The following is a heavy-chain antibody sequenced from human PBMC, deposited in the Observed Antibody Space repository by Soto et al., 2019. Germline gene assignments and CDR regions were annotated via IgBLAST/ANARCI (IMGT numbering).Heavy chain of an antibody. CDR2: IYYSGST. V-gene: IGHV4-59*01. Sequence: SETLSLTCSGSGGSISASYYIWFRQTPEKGLEWIGYIYYSGSTNYNPSLKSRVTISVDTSLNQFSLMLRSVTAADTAEYYCARDVGYCIRTSCYSWSDSWGQGTLVTGS. D-gene: IGHD2-2*02. CDR1: GGSISASY. CDR3: ARDVGYCIRTSCYSWSDS. J-gene: IGHJ5*01.